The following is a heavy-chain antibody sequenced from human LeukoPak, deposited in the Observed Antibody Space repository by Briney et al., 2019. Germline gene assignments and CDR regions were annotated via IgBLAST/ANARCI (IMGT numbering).Heavy chain of an antibody. CDR2: MNPNSGNT. D-gene: IGHD3-22*01. Sequence: ASVKVSCKASGYTFTSYDINWVRQASGQGLEWMGWMNPNSGNTAYAQKFQGRVTITRNTSISTAYMELSSLRSEDTAVYYCAREDYYDSGSNDYWGQGTLVTVSS. CDR1: GYTFTSYD. J-gene: IGHJ4*02. V-gene: IGHV1-8*03. CDR3: AREDYYDSGSNDY.